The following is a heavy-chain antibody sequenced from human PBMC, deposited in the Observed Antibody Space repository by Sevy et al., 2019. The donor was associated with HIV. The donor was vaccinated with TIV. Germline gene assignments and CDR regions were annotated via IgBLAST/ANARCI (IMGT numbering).Heavy chain of an antibody. Sequence: SETLSLTCTVSGGSISTNYWSWIRQPPGKGLEYIGYIYYTGSTNYNPSLKSRVTISVDTSKNQFSLNLRSVTAVDTGVYYCARAPPVRTGDDSLNWFDPWGQGTLVTVSS. J-gene: IGHJ5*02. V-gene: IGHV4-59*13. D-gene: IGHD5-12*01. CDR2: IYYTGST. CDR3: ARAPPVRTGDDSLNWFDP. CDR1: GGSISTNY.